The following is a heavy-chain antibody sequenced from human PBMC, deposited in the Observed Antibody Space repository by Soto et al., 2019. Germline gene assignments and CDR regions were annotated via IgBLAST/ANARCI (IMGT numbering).Heavy chain of an antibody. CDR2: IYYSGST. D-gene: IGHD5-12*01. CDR1: GGSISSGSHY. Sequence: QVQLQESGPRLVKPSQTLSLTCTVSGGSISSGSHYWSWIRQHPGKGLEWIGYIYYSGSTNYNPSLKSRVTISVDTSETQFSLQLNSVTAADTAVYYCARNIVVTGGSYCYYGMDVWGRGTPVTVSS. V-gene: IGHV4-31*03. CDR3: ARNIVVTGGSYCYYGMDV. J-gene: IGHJ6*02.